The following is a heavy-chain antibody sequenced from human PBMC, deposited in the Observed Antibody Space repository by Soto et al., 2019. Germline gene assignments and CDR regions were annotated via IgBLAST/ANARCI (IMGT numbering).Heavy chain of an antibody. Sequence: EVQLVESGGGLVQPGGSLRLSCTASGFTFSDSWMTWVRQAPGMGLEWVARIKPDESEKKYAASVKGRFSISRDNAKNSMYLQMDSLRGEETAVYYCVRGGSNYASWGQGTLVSVSS. CDR2: IKPDESEK. CDR1: GFTFSDSW. CDR3: VRGGSNYAS. D-gene: IGHD4-4*01. J-gene: IGHJ5*02. V-gene: IGHV3-7*01.